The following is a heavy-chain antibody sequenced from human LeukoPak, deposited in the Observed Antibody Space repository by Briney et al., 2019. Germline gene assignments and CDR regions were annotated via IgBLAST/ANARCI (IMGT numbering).Heavy chain of an antibody. CDR2: INAGNGNT. J-gene: IGHJ5*02. V-gene: IGHV1-3*01. D-gene: IGHD6-13*01. Sequence: GASVKVSCKASGYTFTSYAMHWVRQAPGQRLEWMGWINAGNGNTKYSQKFQGRVTITRDTSASTAYMELSSLRSEDTAVYYCARDYSSSWYNWFGPWGQGTLVTVSP. CDR3: ARDYSSSWYNWFGP. CDR1: GYTFTSYA.